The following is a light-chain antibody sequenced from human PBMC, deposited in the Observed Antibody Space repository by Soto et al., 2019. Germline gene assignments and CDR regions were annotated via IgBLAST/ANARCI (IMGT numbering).Light chain of an antibody. V-gene: IGKV3D-20*02. CDR1: QSVSSSY. CDR3: QQRTGWPRT. Sequence: EIVLTQSPGTLSLSPGERATLSCRASQSVSSSYLAWYQQKPGQAPRLLIYGASSRATGIPDRFSGSGSGTDFTLTISSLEPEDFAIYYCQQRTGWPRTFGHGTKVDIK. J-gene: IGKJ1*01. CDR2: GAS.